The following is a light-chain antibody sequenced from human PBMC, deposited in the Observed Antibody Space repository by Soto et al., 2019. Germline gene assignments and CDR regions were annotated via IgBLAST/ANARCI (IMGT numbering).Light chain of an antibody. CDR1: QSVSSS. CDR3: QQRSNWPPKIT. CDR2: DAS. V-gene: IGKV3-11*01. Sequence: EIMMTQSPPTLSVSPGERATLSCRASQSVSSSLAWYQQKPGQAPRLLIYDASNRATGIPARFSGSGSGTDFTLTISSLEPEDFAVYYCQQRSNWPPKITFGQGTRLEIK. J-gene: IGKJ5*01.